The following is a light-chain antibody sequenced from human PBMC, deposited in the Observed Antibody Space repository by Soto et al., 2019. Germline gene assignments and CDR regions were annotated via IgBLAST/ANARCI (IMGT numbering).Light chain of an antibody. J-gene: IGKJ4*01. V-gene: IGKV1-12*01. CDR3: QQANSFPLT. CDR1: AGISSF. Sequence: IRMNQSPSSLFGSXGDRVTIVCRPSAGISSFLARYQQTPGTAPKLXXYVASSLQGVGPSRFSGSGSATDFTRTISSLQPEDFATYYGQQANSFPLTFGGGTKVDI. CDR2: VAS.